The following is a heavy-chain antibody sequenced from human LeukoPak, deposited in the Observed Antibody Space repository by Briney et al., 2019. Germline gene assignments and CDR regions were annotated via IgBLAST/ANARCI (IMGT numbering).Heavy chain of an antibody. Sequence: GSVKVSCKASGYTFTSYYMHWVRQAPGQGLEWMGIINPRGGSTSYAQKFQGRVTMTRDTSTSTVYMELSSLRSEDTAVYYCARVGPEVRMSREVATIRLYYYGMDVWGQGTTVTVSS. V-gene: IGHV1-46*01. J-gene: IGHJ6*02. CDR2: INPRGGST. D-gene: IGHD5-12*01. CDR3: ARVGPEVRMSREVATIRLYYYGMDV. CDR1: GYTFTSYY.